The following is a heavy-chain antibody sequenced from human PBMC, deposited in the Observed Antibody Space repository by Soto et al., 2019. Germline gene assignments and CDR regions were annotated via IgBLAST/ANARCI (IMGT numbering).Heavy chain of an antibody. V-gene: IGHV3-23*01. CDR1: GFTFSSYA. CDR2: ISGSGGST. D-gene: IGHD6-19*01. J-gene: IGHJ4*02. Sequence: GGSLRLSCAASGFTFSSYAMSWVRQAPGKGLEWVSAISGSGGSTYYADSVKGRFTISRDNSKNTLYLQMNSLRAEDTAVYYCAKKPVYSSGIRSPFDYWGQGTLVTVSS. CDR3: AKKPVYSSGIRSPFDY.